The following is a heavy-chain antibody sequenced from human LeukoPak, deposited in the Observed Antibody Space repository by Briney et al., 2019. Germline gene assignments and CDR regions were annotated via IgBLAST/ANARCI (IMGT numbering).Heavy chain of an antibody. Sequence: SETLSLTCTVSGGSISSYYWSWIRQPPGKGLEWIGYIYYSGSTNYNPSLKSRVTISVDTSKNQFSLKLSSVTAADTAVYYCARRRYSYGPDDYWGQGTLVTVSS. V-gene: IGHV4-59*08. D-gene: IGHD5-18*01. CDR2: IYYSGST. CDR3: ARRRYSYGPDDY. CDR1: GGSISSYY. J-gene: IGHJ4*02.